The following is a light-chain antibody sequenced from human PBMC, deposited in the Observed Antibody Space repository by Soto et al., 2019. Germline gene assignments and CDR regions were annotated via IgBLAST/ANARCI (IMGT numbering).Light chain of an antibody. Sequence: QSVLTQPPSVSGAPGQRVTISCTGSSSNIGAGYDVHWYQQLPRTAPKLLIYGNSNRPSGVPDRFSGSKSGTSASLAITGLQAEDEADYYCQSYDSSLEVFGGGTKLTVL. V-gene: IGLV1-40*01. CDR2: GNS. J-gene: IGLJ2*01. CDR1: SSNIGAGYD. CDR3: QSYDSSLEV.